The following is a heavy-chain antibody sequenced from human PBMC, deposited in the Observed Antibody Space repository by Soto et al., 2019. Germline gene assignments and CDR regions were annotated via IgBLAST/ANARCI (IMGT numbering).Heavy chain of an antibody. CDR2: IYYSGST. Sequence: SETLSLTCTVSGGSISSGDYYWSWIRQPPGKGLEWIGYIYYSGSTYYNPSLKSRVTISVDTSKNQFSLKLSSVTAADTAVYYCARVDLAATLRYYYYGMDVWGQGTTVTVSS. J-gene: IGHJ6*02. D-gene: IGHD2-2*03. CDR1: GGSISSGDYY. CDR3: ARVDLAATLRYYYYGMDV. V-gene: IGHV4-30-4*01.